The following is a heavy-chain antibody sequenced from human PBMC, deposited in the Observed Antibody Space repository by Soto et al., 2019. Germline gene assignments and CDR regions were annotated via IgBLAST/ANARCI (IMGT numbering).Heavy chain of an antibody. D-gene: IGHD2-2*02. J-gene: IGHJ6*02. Sequence: GESLKISCKSSGYSFTTYWITWVLQMPVKGLERMGWIDPRDSYINYSPSFQDHVTISSDKSISTAYLQWNSLKTSDTAMYCCARQRGYCSSTSCYTFDYYYGLDVWGPGTTVTVSS. CDR3: ARQRGYCSSTSCYTFDYYYGLDV. V-gene: IGHV5-10-1*01. CDR1: GYSFTTYW. CDR2: IDPRDSYI.